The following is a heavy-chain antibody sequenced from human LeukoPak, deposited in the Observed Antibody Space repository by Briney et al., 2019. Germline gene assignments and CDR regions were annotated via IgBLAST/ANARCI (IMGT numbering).Heavy chain of an antibody. D-gene: IGHD3-22*01. V-gene: IGHV3-23*01. CDR1: GFTFSSYA. CDR3: AKDHFTMIVVVITTEN. CDR2: ISGSGGST. J-gene: IGHJ4*02. Sequence: GGSLRLSCAASGFTFSSYAMSWVRQAPGKGLEWVSAISGSGGSTYYADSVKGRSTISRDNSKNTLYLQMNSLRAEDTAVYYCAKDHFTMIVVVITTENWGQGTLVTVSS.